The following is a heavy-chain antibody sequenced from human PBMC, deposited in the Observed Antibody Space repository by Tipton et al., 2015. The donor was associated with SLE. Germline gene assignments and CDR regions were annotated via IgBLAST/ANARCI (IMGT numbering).Heavy chain of an antibody. CDR1: GGSISSGGYY. V-gene: IGHV4-31*03. Sequence: TLSLTCTVSGGSISSGGYYWSWIRQHPGKGLEWIGYIYYSGSTYYNPSLKSRVTISVDTSKNQFSLKLSSVTAADTAVYYCARTGTTWHWFDPWGQGTLVTVSS. J-gene: IGHJ5*02. CDR2: IYYSGST. D-gene: IGHD4-11*01. CDR3: ARTGTTWHWFDP.